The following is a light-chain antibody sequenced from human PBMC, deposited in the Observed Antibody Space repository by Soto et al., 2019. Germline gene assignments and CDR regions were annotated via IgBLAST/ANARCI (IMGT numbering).Light chain of an antibody. J-gene: IGKJ1*01. CDR1: QSVYANQ. Sequence: EVVVTQSPGTLSLSPGERATLSCRASQSVYANQLAWYQQKPGQAPRLLIYAASSRATGIPDRFSGSGSGTDFTLTITRLEPEDFAVYYCQQYATSPQTFSQGTKVEIK. V-gene: IGKV3-20*01. CDR2: AAS. CDR3: QQYATSPQT.